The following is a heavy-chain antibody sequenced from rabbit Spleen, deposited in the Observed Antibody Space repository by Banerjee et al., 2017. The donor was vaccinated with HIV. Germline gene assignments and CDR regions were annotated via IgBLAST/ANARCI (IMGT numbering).Heavy chain of an antibody. Sequence: QSLEESGGDLVKPGASLTLTCTASGFDFSSNAMCWVRQAPGKGLEWIACIYGFSGSTTWYANWAKGRFTVSKTSSTTVTLQMTSLTAADTATYFCARVGGVGVYGYATLWGPGTLVTVS. J-gene: IGHJ4*01. D-gene: IGHD6-1*01. V-gene: IGHV1S40*01. CDR2: IYGFSGSTT. CDR3: ARVGGVGVYGYATL. CDR1: GFDFSSNA.